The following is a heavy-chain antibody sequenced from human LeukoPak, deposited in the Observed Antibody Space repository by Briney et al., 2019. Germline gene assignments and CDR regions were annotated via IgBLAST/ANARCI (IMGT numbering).Heavy chain of an antibody. CDR2: INHSGST. D-gene: IGHD5-24*01. V-gene: IGHV4-34*01. J-gene: IGHJ4*02. CDR3: ARGFRDYFDY. CDR1: GGSFSGYY. Sequence: ASETLSLTCAVYGGSFSGYYWSWIRQPPGKGLEWIGEINHSGSTNYNPSLKSRVTISVDTSKNQFSLKLSSVTAADTAVYYCARGFRDYFDYWGQGTLVTVSS.